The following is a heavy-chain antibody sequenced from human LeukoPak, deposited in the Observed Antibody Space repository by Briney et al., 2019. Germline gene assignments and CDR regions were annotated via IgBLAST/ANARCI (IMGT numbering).Heavy chain of an antibody. CDR2: IYYSGST. CDR1: GGSISSYY. CDR3: ARGNTGYYYYGMDV. V-gene: IGHV4-59*01. J-gene: IGHJ6*02. Sequence: PSETLSLTCTVSGGSISSYYWSWIRQPPGKGLEWIGYIYYSGSTNYNPSLKSRVTISVDTSKNQFSLKLSSVTAADTAVYYCARGNTGYYYYGMDVWGQGTTVTASS.